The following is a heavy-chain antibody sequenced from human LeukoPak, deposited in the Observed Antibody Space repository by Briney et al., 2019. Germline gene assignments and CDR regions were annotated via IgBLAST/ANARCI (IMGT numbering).Heavy chain of an antibody. D-gene: IGHD3-3*01. V-gene: IGHV1-46*01. CDR3: AGTKDFWNGYFAY. J-gene: IGHJ4*02. CDR2: INPSGGST. Sequence: ASVKVSCKASGYTFTSYYMHWVRQAPGQGLEWMGIINPSGGSTSYAQKFQGRVTMTRDTSRSTVYMELSRLRSDDTAVYYCAGTKDFWNGYFAYWGQGTLVTVSS. CDR1: GYTFTSYY.